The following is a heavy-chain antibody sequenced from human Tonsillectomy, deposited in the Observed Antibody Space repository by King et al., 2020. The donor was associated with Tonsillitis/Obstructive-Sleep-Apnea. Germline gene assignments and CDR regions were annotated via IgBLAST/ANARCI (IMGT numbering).Heavy chain of an antibody. V-gene: IGHV4-31*03. CDR2: ISYSGSA. CDR1: NGSITSAGYY. J-gene: IGHJ6*03. CDR3: ASTTPPYYYYYMDV. Sequence: QLQESGPGLVKPSQTLSLTCTVSNGSITSAGYYWRWIRHHPGKGLEWIGYISYSGSAYYSPSLKSRLTISVDTSKNQFSLNLSSVTAADTAVYYCASTTPPYYYYYMDVWGKGTTVTVSS. D-gene: IGHD1-1*01.